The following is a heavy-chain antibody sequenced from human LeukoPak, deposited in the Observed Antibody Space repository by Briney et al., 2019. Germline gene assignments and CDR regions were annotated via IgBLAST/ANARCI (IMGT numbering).Heavy chain of an antibody. D-gene: IGHD2-8*02. CDR1: GFTFSSYA. CDR2: ISASGGST. CDR3: AKVLQGSWYYFDH. V-gene: IGHV3-23*01. J-gene: IGHJ4*02. Sequence: GGSLRLSCAASGFTFSSYATSWVRQAPGKGLEWVSGISASGGSTYYADSVKGRFTISRDNSKDTLYLQMNSLSDEVTALYYSAKVLQGSWYYFDHWGQGTLVTVSS.